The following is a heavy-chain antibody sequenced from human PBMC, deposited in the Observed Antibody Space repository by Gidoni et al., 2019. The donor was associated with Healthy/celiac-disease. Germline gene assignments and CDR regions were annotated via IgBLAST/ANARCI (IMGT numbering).Heavy chain of an antibody. CDR2: ISGSGGST. Sequence: EVQLLESGGGLVQPGGSLRLSCAASGFTFSSYAMRWVRQAPGKGLEWVSAISGSGGSTYYADSVKGRFTISRDNSKNTLYLQMNSLRAEDTAVYYCAKLLGIAVAGTLDYWGQGTLVTVSS. V-gene: IGHV3-23*01. CDR1: GFTFSSYA. CDR3: AKLLGIAVAGTLDY. D-gene: IGHD6-19*01. J-gene: IGHJ4*02.